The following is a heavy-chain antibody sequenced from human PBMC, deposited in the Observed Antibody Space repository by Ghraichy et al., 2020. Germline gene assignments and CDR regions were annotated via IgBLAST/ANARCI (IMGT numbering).Heavy chain of an antibody. D-gene: IGHD3-10*01. J-gene: IGHJ4*02. CDR2: IYSGGSS. Sequence: GESLNISCAASGISVSRNYMSWVRQAPGKGLEWVSVIYSGGSSYYIDSVKGRFTISSDTSKNILYLQMNNLRVEDTAVYFCARENDPYGSGSTDYWGQGTLVTVSS. CDR1: GISVSRNY. CDR3: ARENDPYGSGSTDY. V-gene: IGHV3-66*01.